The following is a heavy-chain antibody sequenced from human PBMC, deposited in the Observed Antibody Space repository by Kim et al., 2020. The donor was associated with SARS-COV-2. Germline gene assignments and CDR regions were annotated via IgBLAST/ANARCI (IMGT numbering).Heavy chain of an antibody. J-gene: IGHJ5*02. CDR2: IYYSGST. V-gene: IGHV4-30-2*01. CDR1: GGSISSGGYS. Sequence: SETLSLTCAVSGGSISSGGYSWSWIRQPPGKGLEWIGYIYYSGSTYYNPSLKSRVTISVDRSKNQFSLKLSSVTAADQAVYYCAIEHRTGGWFDPWGQAT. D-gene: IGHD1-1*01. CDR3: AIEHRTGGWFDP.